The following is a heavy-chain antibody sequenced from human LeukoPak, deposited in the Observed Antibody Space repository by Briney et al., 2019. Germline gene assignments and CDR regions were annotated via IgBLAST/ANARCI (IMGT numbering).Heavy chain of an antibody. J-gene: IGHJ4*02. Sequence: GGSLRLSCAASGFSFDTCAMNWVRQAPGKGLECVAIISYDGSDRYYADSVKGRFTISRDNSKNTVYLQMNSLRPEDTAVYYCAKKWFGELLDYWGQGALVTV. CDR1: GFSFDTCA. D-gene: IGHD3-10*01. V-gene: IGHV3-30*18. CDR3: AKKWFGELLDY. CDR2: ISYDGSDR.